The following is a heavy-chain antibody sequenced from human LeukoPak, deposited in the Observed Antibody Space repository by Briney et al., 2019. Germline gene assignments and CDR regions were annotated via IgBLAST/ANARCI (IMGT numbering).Heavy chain of an antibody. Sequence: SVKVSCKASGNSISNYAVSWVRQAPGQGLKWMGGIIPIFGTANYAQKFQGRVTITADESTSTAYMELSSLRSEDTAVYYCAREMVTRSTFDIWGQGTMVTVSS. D-gene: IGHD2-21*02. CDR3: AREMVTRSTFDI. CDR2: IIPIFGTA. CDR1: GNSISNYA. J-gene: IGHJ3*02. V-gene: IGHV1-69*01.